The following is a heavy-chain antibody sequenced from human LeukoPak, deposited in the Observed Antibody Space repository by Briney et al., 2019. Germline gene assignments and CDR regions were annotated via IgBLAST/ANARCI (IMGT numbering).Heavy chain of an antibody. J-gene: IGHJ5*02. CDR2: ISSSSSYI. Sequence: PGGSLRLSCAASGFTFSSYSMNWVRQAPGKGLEWVSSISSSSSYIYYADSVKGRFTISRDNAKNSLYLQMNSLRAEDTAVYYCARDRGIAAAGAAYNWSDPWGQGTLVTVSS. CDR1: GFTFSSYS. V-gene: IGHV3-21*01. CDR3: ARDRGIAAAGAAYNWSDP. D-gene: IGHD6-13*01.